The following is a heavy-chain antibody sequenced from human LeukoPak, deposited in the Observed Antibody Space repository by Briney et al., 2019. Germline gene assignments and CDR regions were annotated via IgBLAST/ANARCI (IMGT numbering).Heavy chain of an antibody. Sequence: GGSLRLSCGASGFTFSTYGMHWVRQAPGKGLEWVAVISYDGSNKYYADSVKGRFTISRDNSKNTLSLQMNSLRSGDTAVYYCAKGWDTKSTSRSPFDYWGQGTLVTVSS. CDR3: AKGWDTKSTSRSPFDY. J-gene: IGHJ4*02. CDR2: ISYDGSNK. V-gene: IGHV3-30*18. D-gene: IGHD1-26*01. CDR1: GFTFSTYG.